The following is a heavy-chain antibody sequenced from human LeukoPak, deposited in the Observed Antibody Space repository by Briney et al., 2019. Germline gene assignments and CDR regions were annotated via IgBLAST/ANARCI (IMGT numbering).Heavy chain of an antibody. D-gene: IGHD5-24*01. J-gene: IGHJ4*02. Sequence: GESLKISCKGSGYSFTAYWIGWVRQMPGKGLEWMGIIYPGDSDTKYSPSFQGQVTISADKSISTAYLQWSSLKASDTAMYYCARGLGRWLKLSVLDYWGQGTLVTVSS. V-gene: IGHV5-51*01. CDR2: IYPGDSDT. CDR3: ARGLGRWLKLSVLDY. CDR1: GYSFTAYW.